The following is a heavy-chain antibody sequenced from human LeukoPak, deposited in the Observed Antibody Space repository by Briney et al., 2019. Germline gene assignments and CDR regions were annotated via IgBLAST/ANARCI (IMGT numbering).Heavy chain of an antibody. CDR2: IWYDGSNK. J-gene: IGHJ4*02. Sequence: GGSLRLSCAASGFTFSSYGMHWVRQAPGKGLEWVAVIWYDGSNKYYADSVKGRFTISRGNSKNTLYLQMNSLRAEDTAVYYCASDYYDSSGYYRETDYWGQGTLVTVSS. CDR3: ASDYYDSSGYYRETDY. V-gene: IGHV3-33*01. CDR1: GFTFSSYG. D-gene: IGHD3-22*01.